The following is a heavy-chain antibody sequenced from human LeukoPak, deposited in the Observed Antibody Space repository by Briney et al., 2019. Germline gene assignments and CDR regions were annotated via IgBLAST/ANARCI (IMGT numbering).Heavy chain of an antibody. CDR1: GFTFSSYA. CDR2: INHSGST. CDR3: ARAAVDTAITFLDY. Sequence: TGGSLRLSCAASGFTFSSYAMSWVRQPPGKGLEWIGEINHSGSTNYNPSLKSRVTISVDTSKNQFSLKLSSVTAADTAVYYCARAAVDTAITFLDYWGQGTLVTVSS. D-gene: IGHD5-18*01. J-gene: IGHJ4*02. V-gene: IGHV4-34*01.